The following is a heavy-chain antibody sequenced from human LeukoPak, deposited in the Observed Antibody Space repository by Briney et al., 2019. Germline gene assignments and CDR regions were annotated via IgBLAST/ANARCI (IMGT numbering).Heavy chain of an antibody. D-gene: IGHD3-10*01. CDR2: ISGSGGGT. CDR3: AKELGKEYYYYGMDV. CDR1: GFTVSSNY. J-gene: IGHJ6*02. Sequence: GGSLRLSCAASGFTVSSNYMSWVRQAPGKGLEWVSAISGSGGGTYYADSVKGRFTISRDNSKNTLYLQMNSLRAEDTAVYYCAKELGKEYYYYGMDVWGQGTTVTVSS. V-gene: IGHV3-23*01.